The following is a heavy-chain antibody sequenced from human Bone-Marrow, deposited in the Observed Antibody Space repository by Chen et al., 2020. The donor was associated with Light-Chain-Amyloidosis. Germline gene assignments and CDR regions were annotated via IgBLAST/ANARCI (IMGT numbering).Heavy chain of an antibody. V-gene: IGHV3-20*04. CDR3: AKGHDYGDYGEYYFDY. J-gene: IGHJ4*02. D-gene: IGHD4-17*01. CDR2: IGWSGANR. CDR1: GFNLDDYG. Sequence: EVQLVETGGGVVRPGESLRLSCAVSGFNLDDYGMSWVRQAPGKGLEWVSGIGWSGANRGYVDSVKGRFNISRDNSKNTLYLQMNSLRAEDTALYYCAKGHDYGDYGEYYFDYWGQGTLVTVSS.